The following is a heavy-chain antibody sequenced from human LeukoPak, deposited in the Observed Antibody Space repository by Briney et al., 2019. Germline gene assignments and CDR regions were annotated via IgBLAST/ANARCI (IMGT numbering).Heavy chain of an antibody. V-gene: IGHV3-48*03. D-gene: IGHD3-22*01. J-gene: IGHJ4*02. CDR3: ARRLDSSGGCLDY. CDR1: GFTFSSYE. Sequence: PGGSLRLSCAASGFTFSSYEMNWVRQAPGKGLEWVSYISNGGSTIYYADSVKGRFTISRDNAKNSLYLQMNSLRAEDTAVYYCARRLDSSGGCLDYWGQGTLVAVSS. CDR2: ISNGGSTI.